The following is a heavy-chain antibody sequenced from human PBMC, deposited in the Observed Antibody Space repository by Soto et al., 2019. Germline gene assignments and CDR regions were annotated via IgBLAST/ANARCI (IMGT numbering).Heavy chain of an antibody. CDR3: ARESAYCGGDCYPNWFDP. V-gene: IGHV1-3*01. D-gene: IGHD2-21*02. CDR1: GYTFTSYA. CDR2: INAGNGNT. Sequence: ASVKVSCKASGYTFTSYAMHWVRQAPGQRLEWMGWINAGNGNTKYSQKFQGRVTITRDTSASTAYMELSSLRSEDPAVYYCARESAYCGGDCYPNWFDPWGQGTLVTVSS. J-gene: IGHJ5*02.